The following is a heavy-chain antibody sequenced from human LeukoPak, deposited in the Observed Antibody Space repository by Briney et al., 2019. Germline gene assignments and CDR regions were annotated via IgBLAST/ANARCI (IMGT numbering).Heavy chain of an antibody. CDR2: LFSSGTT. CDR1: GGSFSSGDYS. CDR3: ARERADFDY. D-gene: IGHD6-25*01. V-gene: IGHV4-61*02. Sequence: PSETLSLTCTVSGGSFSSGDYSWNWIRQPAGQGLEWIGRLFSSGTTNYNPSLKSRVTISGDTSNNQFSLKLTSVTAADTAVYYCARERADFDYWGQGTLVTVSS. J-gene: IGHJ4*02.